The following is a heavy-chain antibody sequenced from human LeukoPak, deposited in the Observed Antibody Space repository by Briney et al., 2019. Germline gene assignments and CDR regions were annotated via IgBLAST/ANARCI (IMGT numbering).Heavy chain of an antibody. J-gene: IGHJ3*02. D-gene: IGHD1-26*01. CDR3: ARPAYRGSYYDAFDI. CDR1: GLTFSSYW. CDR2: IKPDGSEK. Sequence: GGSLRLSCAASGLTFSSYWMSWVRQAPGKGLEWVANIKPDGSEKNYVDSVKGRFTISRDNAKNSLSLQMNSLRAEDTAVYYCARPAYRGSYYDAFDIWGQGTMVTVSS. V-gene: IGHV3-7*05.